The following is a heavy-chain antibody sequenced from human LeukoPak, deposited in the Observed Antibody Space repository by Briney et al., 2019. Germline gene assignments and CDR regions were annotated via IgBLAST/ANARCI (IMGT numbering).Heavy chain of an antibody. J-gene: IGHJ5*02. V-gene: IGHV4-59*01. CDR1: GGSIRIYY. CDR2: ISYSGNP. D-gene: IGHD3-9*01. CDR3: ARETENYDILTGYSRVGFDP. Sequence: SETLSLICTVSGGSIRIYYWSCIRQPPGKALEWIGCISYSGNPDYNPSLKCRVTISVDTSKNQFSLKLSSVTAADTAVYYCARETENYDILTGYSRVGFDPWGQGTLVTVSS.